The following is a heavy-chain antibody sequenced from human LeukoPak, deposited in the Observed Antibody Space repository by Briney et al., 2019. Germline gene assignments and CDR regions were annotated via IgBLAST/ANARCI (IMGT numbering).Heavy chain of an antibody. Sequence: GGSLRLSCAASGFTFSNFWMHWVRQAPGKGLVWVSAIKGDGSATTYADSVKGRLTISRDNAKNTLYLQINSLRAEDTAVYYCASAWGAFNWGQGTLVTVSS. J-gene: IGHJ4*02. V-gene: IGHV3-74*01. CDR2: IKGDGSAT. D-gene: IGHD3-16*01. CDR1: GFTFSNFW. CDR3: ASAWGAFN.